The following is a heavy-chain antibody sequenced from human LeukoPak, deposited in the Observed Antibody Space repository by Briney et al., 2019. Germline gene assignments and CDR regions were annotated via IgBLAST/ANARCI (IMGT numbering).Heavy chain of an antibody. D-gene: IGHD6-19*01. J-gene: IGHJ5*02. Sequence: SETLSLACTVSGGSISSYYWSWIRQPPGKGLEWIGYMDYSGSTNYNPSLKSRVTISVDTSKNQFSLKLSSVTAADTAVYYCARRSAGWFDPWGQGTLVTVSS. CDR3: ARRSAGWFDP. CDR1: GGSISSYY. CDR2: MDYSGST. V-gene: IGHV4-59*08.